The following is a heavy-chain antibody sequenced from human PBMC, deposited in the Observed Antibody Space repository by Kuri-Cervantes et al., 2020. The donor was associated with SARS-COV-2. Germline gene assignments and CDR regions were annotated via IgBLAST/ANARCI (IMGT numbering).Heavy chain of an antibody. Sequence: SETLSLTCAVSGGSISSSNWWSWVRQPPGNGLEWIGEIYHSGSTNYNPSLKSRVTISVDKSKNQFSLKLSSVTAADTAVYYCARLSLGDVEIFAEDYYYYGMDVWGQGTTVTVSS. J-gene: IGHJ6*02. D-gene: IGHD3-16*01. CDR1: GGSISSSNW. CDR2: IYHSGST. V-gene: IGHV4-4*02. CDR3: ARLSLGDVEIFAEDYYYYGMDV.